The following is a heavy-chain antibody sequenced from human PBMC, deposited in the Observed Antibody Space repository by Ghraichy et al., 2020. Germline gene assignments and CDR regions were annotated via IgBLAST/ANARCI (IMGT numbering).Heavy chain of an antibody. V-gene: IGHV1-24*01. CDR1: GYTLTELS. D-gene: IGHD2-2*01. J-gene: IGHJ6*02. CDR2: FDPEDGET. CDR3: ATAHVDCSSTSCYHYGMDV. Sequence: ASVKVSCKVSGYTLTELSMHWVRQAPGKGLEWMGGFDPEDGETIYAQKFQGRVTMTEDTSTDTAYMELSRLRSEDTAVYYCATAHVDCSSTSCYHYGMDVWGQGTTVTVSS.